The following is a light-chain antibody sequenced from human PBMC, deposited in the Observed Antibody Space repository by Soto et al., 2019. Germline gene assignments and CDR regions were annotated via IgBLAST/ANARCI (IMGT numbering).Light chain of an antibody. CDR3: QQYSTFWT. Sequence: DIQMTQSPSTLSASVGDRVTITCRASQTITTWLAWYQQKPGKAPKLLIYDVSNLESGVPSRFSCSGSGTEFTLTISSLQPDDVATYYCQQYSTFWTFGQGTKVEIK. CDR1: QTITTW. J-gene: IGKJ1*01. V-gene: IGKV1-5*01. CDR2: DVS.